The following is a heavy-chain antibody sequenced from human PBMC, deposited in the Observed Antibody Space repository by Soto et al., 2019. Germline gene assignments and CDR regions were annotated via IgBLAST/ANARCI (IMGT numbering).Heavy chain of an antibody. CDR3: ARLRIDILTGYYTSMDY. J-gene: IGHJ4*02. V-gene: IGHV5-10-1*01. CDR2: IDPSDSYT. D-gene: IGHD3-9*01. Sequence: PGESLKISCKGSGYSFTSYWISWVRQMPGKGLEWMGRIDPSDSYTNYSPSFQGHVTISADKSISTAYLQWSSLKASDTAMYYCARLRIDILTGYYTSMDYWGQGTLVTVSS. CDR1: GYSFTSYW.